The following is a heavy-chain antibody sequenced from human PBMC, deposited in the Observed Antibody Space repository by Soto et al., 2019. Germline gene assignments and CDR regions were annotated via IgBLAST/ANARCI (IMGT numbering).Heavy chain of an antibody. CDR2: IIIGNGNT. V-gene: IGHV1-58*01. CDR3: AAEIYLGGXCCKFDQ. D-gene: IGHD2-21*01. Sequence: SVKVSCKTSGLTFSDSAVQWVRQARGQRLEWIGWIIIGNGNTNYLQSLQGRITITRDTSTGTAYMELSSMRSDDTAVYYCAAEIYLGGXCCKFDQWG. J-gene: IGHJ4*01. CDR1: GLTFSDSA.